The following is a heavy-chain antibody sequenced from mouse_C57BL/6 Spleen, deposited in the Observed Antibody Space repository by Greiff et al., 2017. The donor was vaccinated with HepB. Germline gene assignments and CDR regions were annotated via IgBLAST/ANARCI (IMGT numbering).Heavy chain of an antibody. CDR1: GYTFTSYW. Sequence: QVQLQQPGAELVKPGASVKLSCKASGYTFTSYWMHWVKQRPGQGLEWIGMIHPNSGSTNYNEKFKSKATLTLDKSSSTAYMQLSSLTSEDSAVYYCARSKLTGTSWFAYWGQGTLVTVSA. CDR3: ARSKLTGTSWFAY. J-gene: IGHJ3*01. D-gene: IGHD4-1*01. CDR2: IHPNSGST. V-gene: IGHV1-64*01.